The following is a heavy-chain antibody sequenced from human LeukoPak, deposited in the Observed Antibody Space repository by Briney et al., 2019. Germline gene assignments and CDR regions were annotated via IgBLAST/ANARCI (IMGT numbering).Heavy chain of an antibody. Sequence: PGGALTLSYAASGFTLSCYWMSLLRQAPGKGLEWMANIKQDGNEKYYVDSVKGRFTISRDNAKNSLYLQINSLRAEDTAVYYCARSNDFWSAYDYYFDYWGQGTLVTVSS. CDR2: IKQDGNEK. J-gene: IGHJ4*02. CDR1: GFTLSCYW. CDR3: ARSNDFWSAYDYYFDY. V-gene: IGHV3-7*01. D-gene: IGHD3-3*01.